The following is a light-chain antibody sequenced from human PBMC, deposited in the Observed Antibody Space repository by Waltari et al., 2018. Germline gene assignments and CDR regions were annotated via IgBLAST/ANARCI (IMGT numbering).Light chain of an antibody. V-gene: IGLV2-11*01. CDR3: CSYAGIWV. Sequence: QSALTQPRSVSGSPGQSVTISCAGTGSDVGDFNSVSWNQQHPGKAPKLVIFDVTKRPSGVPDRFSGSKSGTSASLTVSGLQAEDEADYYCCSYAGIWVFGGGTKLTVL. J-gene: IGLJ3*02. CDR1: GSDVGDFNS. CDR2: DVT.